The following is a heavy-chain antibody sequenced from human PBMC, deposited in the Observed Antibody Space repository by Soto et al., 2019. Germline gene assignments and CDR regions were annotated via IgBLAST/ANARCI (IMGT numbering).Heavy chain of an antibody. D-gene: IGHD1-26*01. CDR2: IKSKTDGGTT. CDR1: GFTFSNAW. V-gene: IGHV3-15*07. CDR3: TSSIVGATGDYYYYYGMDV. J-gene: IGHJ6*02. Sequence: GGSLRLSSAASGFTFSNAWMNWVRQAPGKGLKWVGRIKSKTDGGTTDYAAPVKGRFTISRDDSKNTLYLQMNSLKTEDTAVYYCTSSIVGATGDYYYYYGMDVWGQGTTVTVSS.